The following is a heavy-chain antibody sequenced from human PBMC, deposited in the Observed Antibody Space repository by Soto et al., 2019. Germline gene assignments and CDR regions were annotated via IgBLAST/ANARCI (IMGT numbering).Heavy chain of an antibody. D-gene: IGHD2-2*02. Sequence: GASVKVSCKASGGTFSNYAISWVRQAPGQGLEWMGGIIPIFGTTNYAQKFQGRVTITADESTTTAYMELSSLRSEDTAVYYCARDLGVEHQLLYGGGGHPNWF. J-gene: IGHJ5*01. CDR3: ARDLGVEHQLLYGGGGHPNWF. CDR2: IIPIFGTT. V-gene: IGHV1-69*13. CDR1: GGTFSNYA.